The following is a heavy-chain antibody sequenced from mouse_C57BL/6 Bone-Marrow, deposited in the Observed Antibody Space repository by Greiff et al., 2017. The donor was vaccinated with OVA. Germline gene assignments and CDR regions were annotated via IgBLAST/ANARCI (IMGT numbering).Heavy chain of an antibody. Sequence: QVQLKQSGAELARPGASVKLSCKASGYTFTSYGISWVKQRTGQGLEWIGEIYPRSGNTYYNEKFKGKATLTADKSSSTAYMELRSLTSEDSAVYFCTSSFYCYGLDYWGQGTTLTVSS. CDR1: GYTFTSYG. D-gene: IGHD1-1*01. CDR2: IYPRSGNT. J-gene: IGHJ2*01. V-gene: IGHV1-81*01. CDR3: TSSFYCYGLDY.